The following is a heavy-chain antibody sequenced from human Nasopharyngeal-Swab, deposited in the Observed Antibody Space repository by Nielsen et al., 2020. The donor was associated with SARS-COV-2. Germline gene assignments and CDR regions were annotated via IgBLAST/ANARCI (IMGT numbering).Heavy chain of an antibody. Sequence: GESLKISCAASGFTFSYYSMSWVRQAPGTGLEWVSSISGSGSYIYYADSVKGRFTISRDNAKNSLYLQMNSLRVEDTAVYYCGRQLRLGELSLYNEFDYWGQGTLVTVSS. CDR3: GRQLRLGELSLYNEFDY. D-gene: IGHD3-16*02. CDR1: GFTFSYYS. V-gene: IGHV3-21*01. J-gene: IGHJ4*02. CDR2: ISGSGSYI.